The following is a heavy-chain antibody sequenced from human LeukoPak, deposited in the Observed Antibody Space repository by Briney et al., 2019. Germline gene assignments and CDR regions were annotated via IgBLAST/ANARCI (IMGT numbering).Heavy chain of an antibody. D-gene: IGHD6-19*01. CDR3: ARGSYSSGRCDVFDI. CDR1: GFIVRSSI. CDR2: ISTDRISK. V-gene: IGHV3-30-3*01. J-gene: IGHJ3*02. Sequence: GGSLRLSREDSGFIVRSSIIHWVRQAPGKGLEWVAAISTDRISKFYADSVKGRFTISRDNSENTPYLQMNSLRAEDTAMYYCARGSYSSGRCDVFDIWGQGTMVTVSS.